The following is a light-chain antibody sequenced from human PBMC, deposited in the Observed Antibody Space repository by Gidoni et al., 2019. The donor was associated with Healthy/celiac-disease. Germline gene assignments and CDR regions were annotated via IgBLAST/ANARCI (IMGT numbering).Light chain of an antibody. CDR1: SSDVGGYNY. Sequence: QCALTQPPPGPGSPGQSVTISCTGTSSDVGGYNYVSWYQQHPGKAPKLMIYEVSKRPSGVPDRFSGSKSGNTASLTVSGLQAEDEADYYCSSYAGSNNWVFGGGTKLTVL. V-gene: IGLV2-8*01. CDR3: SSYAGSNNWV. J-gene: IGLJ3*02. CDR2: EVS.